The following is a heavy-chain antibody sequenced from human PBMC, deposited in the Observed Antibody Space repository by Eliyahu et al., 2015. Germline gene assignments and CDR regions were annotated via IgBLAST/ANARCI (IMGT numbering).Heavy chain of an antibody. CDR1: GFXFRTHG. J-gene: IGHJ4*02. D-gene: IGHD4-17*01. CDR3: ARDRGEVRTLDY. Sequence: QVQLVESGGDVVQPGXSLRLSCAASGFXFRTHGXHWVRQAPGKGLEWVAVIWFDGSNIYYGDSVKGRFTISRDNSKNTLYLQMDTLRVDDTAVYYCARDRGEVRTLDYWGQGTLVTVSS. V-gene: IGHV3-33*01. CDR2: IWFDGSNI.